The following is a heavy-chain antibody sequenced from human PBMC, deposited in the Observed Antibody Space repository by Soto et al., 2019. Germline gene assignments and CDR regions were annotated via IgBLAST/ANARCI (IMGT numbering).Heavy chain of an antibody. D-gene: IGHD3-3*01. V-gene: IGHV3-30-3*01. CDR2: ISYDGSNK. J-gene: IGHJ4*02. Sequence: QVQLVESGGGVVQPGRSLRLSCAASGFTFRNYAMHWVRQAPGKGLEWVAVISYDGSNKYYADSVKGRFTISRDNSKNTRYLQMNSLRAEDTAVYYCGRGGGYDFWSGYPFDYWGQGTLVTVSS. CDR3: GRGGGYDFWSGYPFDY. CDR1: GFTFRNYA.